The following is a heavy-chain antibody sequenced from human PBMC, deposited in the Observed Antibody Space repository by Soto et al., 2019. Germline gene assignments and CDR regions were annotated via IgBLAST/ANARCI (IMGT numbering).Heavy chain of an antibody. V-gene: IGHV2-5*02. CDR2: IYWDNDK. CDR3: SHREADDYVWGSYKHAFDI. Sequence: SGPTVANPTHPRTLTCTFSGFALNTTAVGVGWIRQPAGKALEWLALIYWDNDKRYNPSLKTRLTITNDTSKNQVLLKMTNMDPVDTATYFCSHREADDYVWGSYKHAFDIWGQGTMVTVSS. J-gene: IGHJ3*02. D-gene: IGHD3-16*01. CDR1: GFALNTTAVG.